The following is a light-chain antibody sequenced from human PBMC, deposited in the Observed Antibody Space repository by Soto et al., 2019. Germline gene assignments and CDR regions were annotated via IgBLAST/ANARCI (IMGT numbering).Light chain of an antibody. CDR1: HSVSPW. J-gene: IGKJ1*01. V-gene: IGKV1-5*03. Sequence: DIRMTQSPSTLSASVGGRVTITCRASHSVSPWLAWYQRKPGKAPKLLIYRTSSLQNGVPARFSGRGSGTDFFLTISNLQPDDFATYYCQQYSSSSTFGQGTRVELK. CDR2: RTS. CDR3: QQYSSSST.